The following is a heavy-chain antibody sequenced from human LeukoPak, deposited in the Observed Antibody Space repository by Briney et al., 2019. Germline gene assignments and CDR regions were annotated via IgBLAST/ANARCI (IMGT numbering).Heavy chain of an antibody. CDR1: GYSFTSYG. Sequence: ASVKVSCKASGYSFTSYGFTWVRRAPGQGLEWMGWVSAYDGSTNYAQKIRGRVTMTTDASKNTVYMELRSLRFDDPAVYYCARGGRDGMDVWGQGTTVTVSS. J-gene: IGHJ6*02. CDR3: ARGGRDGMDV. V-gene: IGHV1-18*01. CDR2: VSAYDGST. D-gene: IGHD3-10*01.